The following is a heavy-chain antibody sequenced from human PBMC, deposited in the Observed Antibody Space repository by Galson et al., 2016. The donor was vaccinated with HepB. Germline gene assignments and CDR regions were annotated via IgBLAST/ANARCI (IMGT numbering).Heavy chain of an antibody. J-gene: IGHJ4*02. CDR3: ARGSRTYCSSAPHY. Sequence: SLRLSCAASGFTFSSYWMHWVRQAPGKGLVWVARINSDGSSTGYADSVKGRFTISRDNAKNTLYVQMDSLRAEDTALYYCARGSRTYCSSAPHYWGQGTLGSVSS. V-gene: IGHV3-74*01. D-gene: IGHD3-10*01. CDR1: GFTFSSYW. CDR2: INSDGSST.